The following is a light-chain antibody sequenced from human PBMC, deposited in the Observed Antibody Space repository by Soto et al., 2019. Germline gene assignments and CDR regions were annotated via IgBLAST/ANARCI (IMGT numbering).Light chain of an antibody. CDR2: EVS. CDR3: SSYTSGSTLV. J-gene: IGLJ1*01. CDR1: SSDVGGYNY. Sequence: QSALTQPASVSGSPGQSITISCTGTSSDVGGYNYVSWYQQHPGKAPKLMIYEVSNRPSGVSNRFSGSKSGNTASLTISGLQAEHEADYYCSSYTSGSTLVYGTGTKVTVL. V-gene: IGLV2-14*01.